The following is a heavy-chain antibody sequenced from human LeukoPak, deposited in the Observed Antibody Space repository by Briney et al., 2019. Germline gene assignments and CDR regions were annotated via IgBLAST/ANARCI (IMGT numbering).Heavy chain of an antibody. V-gene: IGHV3-23*01. CDR2: ISGSGSGGST. CDR1: GFTFSSSA. CDR3: AKDHEVGATFDY. D-gene: IGHD1-26*01. Sequence: PGGSLRLSCAASGFTFSSSAMSWVRQAPGKGLEWVSSISGSGSGGSTYYADSVKGRFTISRDNSKNTLYLQMNSLRAEDTAVYYCAKDHEVGATFDYWGQGTLVTVSS. J-gene: IGHJ4*02.